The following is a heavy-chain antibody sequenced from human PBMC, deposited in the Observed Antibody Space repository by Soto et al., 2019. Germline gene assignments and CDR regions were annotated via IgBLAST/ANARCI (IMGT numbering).Heavy chain of an antibody. CDR3: ARRDDSSGYYSDYYYGMDV. D-gene: IGHD3-22*01. J-gene: IGHJ6*02. CDR2: IDPSDSYT. Sequence: GESLKISCKGPGYSFTSYWISWVRQMPGKGLEWMGRIDPSDSYTNYSPSFQGHVTISADKSISTAYLQWSSLKASDTAMYYCARRDDSSGYYSDYYYGMDVWGQGTTVTVSS. V-gene: IGHV5-10-1*01. CDR1: GYSFTSYW.